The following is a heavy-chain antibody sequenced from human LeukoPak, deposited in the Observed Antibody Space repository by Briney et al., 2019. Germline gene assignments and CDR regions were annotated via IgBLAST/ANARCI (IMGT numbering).Heavy chain of an antibody. CDR1: GFTFTTYG. V-gene: IGHV3-30*02. D-gene: IGHD2-21*01. J-gene: IGHJ4*02. CDR3: AKDVPAAYFDY. CDR2: IRSDGSIE. Sequence: PGGSLRLPCAASGFTFTTYGMHWVRQAPCKGLEWVAFIRSDGSIEYYADSVKGRFTISRDNSKNMLYLQMNSLKREDTAVYCCAKDVPAAYFDYWGQGTLVSVSS.